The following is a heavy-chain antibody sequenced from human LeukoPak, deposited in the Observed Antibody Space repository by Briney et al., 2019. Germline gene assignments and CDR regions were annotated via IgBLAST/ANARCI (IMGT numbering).Heavy chain of an antibody. Sequence: GASVKVSCKASGGTFSSYAISWVRQAPGQGLEWMGGIIPIFGTANYAQKFQGRVTITTDESTSTAYMELSSLRSEDTAVYYCARAFPRNPYSCSPGYYYYMDVWGKGTTVTVSS. CDR2: IIPIFGTA. CDR1: GGTFSSYA. D-gene: IGHD6-6*01. V-gene: IGHV1-69*05. J-gene: IGHJ6*03. CDR3: ARAFPRNPYSCSPGYYYYMDV.